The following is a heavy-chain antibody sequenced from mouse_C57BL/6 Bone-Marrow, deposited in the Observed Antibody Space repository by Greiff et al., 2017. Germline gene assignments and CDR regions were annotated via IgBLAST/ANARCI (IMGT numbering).Heavy chain of an antibody. CDR2: INPNNGGT. Sequence: VQLKQSGPELVKPGASVKISCKASGYTFTDYYMNWVKQSHGKSLEWIGDINPNNGGTSYNQKFKGKATLTVDKSSSTAYMELRSLTSEDSAVYYCARVNWDRWYFDVWGTGTTVTVSS. V-gene: IGHV1-26*01. CDR1: GYTFTDYY. D-gene: IGHD4-1*01. J-gene: IGHJ1*03. CDR3: ARVNWDRWYFDV.